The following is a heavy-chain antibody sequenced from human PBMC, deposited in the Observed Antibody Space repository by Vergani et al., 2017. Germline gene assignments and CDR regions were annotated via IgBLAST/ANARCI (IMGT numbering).Heavy chain of an antibody. CDR3: DRNVYGGDYYYYYMDV. Sequence: QLQLQESGPGLVKPSETLSLTCTVSGGSISSSSYYWGWIRQPPGKGLEWIGSIYYSGSTYYNPSLKSRVTISVDTSKNQFSLKLSSVTAADTAVYYCDRNVYGGDYYYYYMDVWDKGTTVTVSS. J-gene: IGHJ6*03. V-gene: IGHV4-39*01. CDR1: GGSISSSSYY. D-gene: IGHD1-14*01. CDR2: IYYSGST.